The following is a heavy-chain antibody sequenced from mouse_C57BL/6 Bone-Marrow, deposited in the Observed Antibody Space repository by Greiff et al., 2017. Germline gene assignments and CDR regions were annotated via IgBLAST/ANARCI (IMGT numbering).Heavy chain of an antibody. V-gene: IGHV2-2*01. CDR2: IWSGGST. CDR3: ARNRLRRGYAMDY. CDR1: GFSLTSYG. D-gene: IGHD2-4*01. Sequence: VQLQQSGPGLVQPSQSLSITCTVSGFSLTSYGVHWVRQSPGEGLEWLGVIWSGGSTDYNAAFISRLSISKDNSKSQVFFKMNSLQADDTAIYYCARNRLRRGYAMDYWGQGTSVTVSS. J-gene: IGHJ4*01.